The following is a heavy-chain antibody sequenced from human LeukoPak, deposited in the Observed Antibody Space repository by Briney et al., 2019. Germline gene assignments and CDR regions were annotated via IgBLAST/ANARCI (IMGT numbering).Heavy chain of an antibody. CDR3: AREMWAADTGWFDP. CDR2: ISSSSSYI. Sequence: GGSLRLSCAASGFTFSSYSMNWVRQAPGKGLEWVSSISSSSSYIYYADSVKGRFTISRDNAKNSLYLQMNSLRAEDTAVYYCAREMWAADTGWFDPWGQGTLVTVSS. V-gene: IGHV3-21*01. CDR1: GFTFSSYS. D-gene: IGHD6-13*01. J-gene: IGHJ5*02.